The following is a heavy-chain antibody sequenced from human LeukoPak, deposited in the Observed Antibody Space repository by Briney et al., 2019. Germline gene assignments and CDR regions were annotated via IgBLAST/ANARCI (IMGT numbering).Heavy chain of an antibody. V-gene: IGHV4-39*01. CDR3: ARLAAHYYYGMDV. J-gene: IGHJ6*02. CDR1: GGSISSSTYY. D-gene: IGHD6-13*01. Sequence: SETLSLTCTVSGGSISSSTYYWGWIRQPPGKGLDWIRNIYYSGTAYYNPSLKSRLTISVDTSKNQFSLKLTSVTAADTAVYYCARLAAHYYYGMDVWGQGTTVTVSS. CDR2: IYYSGTA.